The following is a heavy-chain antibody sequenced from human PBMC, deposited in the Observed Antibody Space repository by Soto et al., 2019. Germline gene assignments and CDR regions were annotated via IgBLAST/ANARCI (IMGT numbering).Heavy chain of an antibody. Sequence: GGSLRLSCAASGFTFSSYAMSWVRQAPGKGLEWVSAISGSGGSTYYADSVKGRFTISRDNSKNTLYLQMNSLRAEDTAVYYCAKDALPHYSSSWYSYNWFDPWGQGTLVTVSS. CDR1: GFTFSSYA. V-gene: IGHV3-23*01. CDR2: ISGSGGST. CDR3: AKDALPHYSSSWYSYNWFDP. J-gene: IGHJ5*02. D-gene: IGHD6-13*01.